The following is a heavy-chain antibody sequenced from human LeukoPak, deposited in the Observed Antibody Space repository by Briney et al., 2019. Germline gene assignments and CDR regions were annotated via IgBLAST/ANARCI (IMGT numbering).Heavy chain of an antibody. CDR3: VNSPTYCSSTSCYINY. CDR1: GFTFSSYG. Sequence: GGSLRLSCAASGFTFSSYGMHWVRQAPGKGLEWVAVISDDGSNKYYVDSVKGRFTISRDNSKNTLYLQMNSLRAEDTAVYYRVNSPTYCSSTSCYINYWGQGTLVTVSS. CDR2: ISDDGSNK. V-gene: IGHV3-30*18. D-gene: IGHD2-2*02. J-gene: IGHJ4*02.